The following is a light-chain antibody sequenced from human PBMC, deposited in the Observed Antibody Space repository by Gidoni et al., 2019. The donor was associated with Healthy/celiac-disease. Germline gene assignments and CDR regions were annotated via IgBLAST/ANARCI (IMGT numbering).Light chain of an antibody. J-gene: IGLJ2*01. Sequence: SYALTPPPSVSVSPGQTASITCSGDKLGDKYACWYQQKPGQSPVLVIYQDSKRPSGNPERFSGSNSGNTDTLTISGTQAMDEADYYCQAWDSSTVVFGGGTKLTVL. CDR1: KLGDKY. CDR3: QAWDSSTVV. V-gene: IGLV3-1*01. CDR2: QDS.